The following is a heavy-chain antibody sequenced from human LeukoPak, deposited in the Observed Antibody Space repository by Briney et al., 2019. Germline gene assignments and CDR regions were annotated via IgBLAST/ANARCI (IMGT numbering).Heavy chain of an antibody. V-gene: IGHV3-23*01. D-gene: IGHD5-18*01. J-gene: IGHJ4*02. CDR2: ISGSGGST. CDR1: RFTFSSYS. Sequence: GGSLRLSCAASRFTFSSYSFNWVRQAPGKGLEWVSAISGSGGSTYYADSVKGRFTISRDNSKNTLYLQMNSLRAEDTAVYYCAKDFYSYGGCFDYWGQGTLVTVSS. CDR3: AKDFYSYGGCFDY.